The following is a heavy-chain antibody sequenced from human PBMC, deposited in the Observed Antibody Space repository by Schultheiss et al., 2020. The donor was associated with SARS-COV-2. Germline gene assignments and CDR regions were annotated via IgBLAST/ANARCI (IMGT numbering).Heavy chain of an antibody. D-gene: IGHD4-23*01. CDR2: IYSGGST. V-gene: IGHV3-53*01. Sequence: GESLKISCAASGFTVSSNYMSWVRQAPGKGLEWVSVIYSGGSTYYADSVKGRFTISRDNSKNTLYLQMNSLRAEDTAVYYCARDISTVVTPPDYWGQGTLVTVSS. J-gene: IGHJ4*02. CDR1: GFTVSSNY. CDR3: ARDISTVVTPPDY.